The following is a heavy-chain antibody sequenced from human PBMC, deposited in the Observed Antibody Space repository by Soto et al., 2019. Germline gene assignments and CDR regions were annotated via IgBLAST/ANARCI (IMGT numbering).Heavy chain of an antibody. J-gene: IGHJ4*02. V-gene: IGHV4-59*08. D-gene: IGHD7-27*01. CDR2: IYYSGST. CDR3: ARRWGRTFDY. Sequence: SETLSLTCTGSGGSISSYYWSWIRQPPGKGLEWIGYIYYSGSTNYNPSLKSRVTISVDTSKNQFSLKLSSVTAADTAVYYCARRWGRTFDYWGQGTLVTVSS. CDR1: GGSISSYY.